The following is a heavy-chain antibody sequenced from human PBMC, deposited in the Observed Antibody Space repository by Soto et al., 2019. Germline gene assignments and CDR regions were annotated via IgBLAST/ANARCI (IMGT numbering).Heavy chain of an antibody. CDR2: ISSSSSYI. CDR3: ARERTEGQLVLLYGMDV. CDR1: GFTFSSYS. J-gene: IGHJ6*02. V-gene: IGHV3-21*01. D-gene: IGHD6-6*01. Sequence: SLRLSCAASGFTFSSYSMNWVRQAPGKGLEWVSSISSSSSYIYYADSVKGRFTISRDNAKNSLYLQMNSLRAEDTAVYYCARERTEGQLVLLYGMDVWGQGTTVTVSS.